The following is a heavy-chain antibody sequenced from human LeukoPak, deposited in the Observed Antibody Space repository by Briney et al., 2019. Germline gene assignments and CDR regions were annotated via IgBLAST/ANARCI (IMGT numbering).Heavy chain of an antibody. D-gene: IGHD6-19*01. CDR2: INADAGST. CDR1: GFAFNFFA. V-gene: IGHV3-23*01. J-gene: IGHJ5*02. CDR3: AKPISVGLAVTADWFDP. Sequence: GGSLRLSCAASGFAFNFFAMSWVRQVPGRRLEWICTINADAGSTYYADSVKGRCTISRDNSKNTLYLQLNSLRAEDTAVYYCAKPISVGLAVTADWFDPWGQGTLVTISS.